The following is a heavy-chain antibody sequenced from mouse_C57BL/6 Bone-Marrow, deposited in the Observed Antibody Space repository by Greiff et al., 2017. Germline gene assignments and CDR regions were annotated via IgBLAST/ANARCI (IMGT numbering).Heavy chain of an antibody. CDR2: INPSSGYT. Sequence: VQLQQSGAELAKPGASVKLSCKASGYTFTSYWMHWVKQRPVQGLEWIGYINPSSGYTKYNQKFKDKATLTADKSSSTAYMQLSSLTYEDSAVYYCASYDYDLAWFAYWGQGTLVTVSA. D-gene: IGHD2-4*01. CDR3: ASYDYDLAWFAY. V-gene: IGHV1-7*01. CDR1: GYTFTSYW. J-gene: IGHJ3*01.